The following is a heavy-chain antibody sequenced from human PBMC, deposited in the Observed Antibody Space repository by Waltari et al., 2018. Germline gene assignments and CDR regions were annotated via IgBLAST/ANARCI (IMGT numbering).Heavy chain of an antibody. D-gene: IGHD1-26*01. CDR2: IYYSGST. Sequence: QLQLQESGPGLVKPSETLSLTCTVSGGSISSSSYYWGWIRQPPGKGLEWIGSIYYSGSTYYNPSLKSRVTISVDTSKNQFSLKLSSVTAADTAVYYCARITGVVGALGYWGQGTLVTVSS. V-gene: IGHV4-39*07. CDR3: ARITGVVGALGY. J-gene: IGHJ4*02. CDR1: GGSISSSSYY.